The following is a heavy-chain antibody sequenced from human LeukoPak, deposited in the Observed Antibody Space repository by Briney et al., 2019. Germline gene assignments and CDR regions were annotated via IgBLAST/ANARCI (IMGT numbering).Heavy chain of an antibody. Sequence: PSETLSLTCAVYGGSFSGYYWSWIRRPPGKGLEWIGEINHSGSTNYNPSLKSRVTTSVDTSKNQFSLKLSSVTAADTAVYYCARVVGGDYWGQGTLVTVSS. J-gene: IGHJ4*02. CDR3: ARVVGGDY. CDR2: INHSGST. V-gene: IGHV4-34*01. CDR1: GGSFSGYY. D-gene: IGHD2-15*01.